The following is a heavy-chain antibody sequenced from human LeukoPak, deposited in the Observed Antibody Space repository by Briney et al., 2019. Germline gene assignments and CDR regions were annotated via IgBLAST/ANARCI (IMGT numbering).Heavy chain of an antibody. J-gene: IGHJ1*01. V-gene: IGHV4-39*01. CDR2: IYYSGRT. D-gene: IGHD3-22*01. CDR3: ARRRYYDSSGYLE. Sequence: SETLSLTCTIFGDSVSRSDSYWVWIPQPPGKGLEWIGTIYYSGRTYYSSSLKSRVTLSVDMSNNQFSLTLSSVTAADTALYFCARRRYYDSSGYLEWGQGTLVTVSS. CDR1: GDSVSRSDSY.